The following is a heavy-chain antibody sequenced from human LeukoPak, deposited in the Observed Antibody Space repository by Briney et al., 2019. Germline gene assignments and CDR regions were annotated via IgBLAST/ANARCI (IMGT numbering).Heavy chain of an antibody. CDR1: GFTFSTYN. V-gene: IGHV3-48*01. D-gene: IGHD6-13*01. CDR2: ISSSSSTI. J-gene: IGHJ6*03. Sequence: GGSLRLSCAASGFTFSTYNMNWVRQAPGKGLGWVSYISSSSSTIYYADSVKGRFTISRDNAKNSLYLQMNSLRAEDTAVYYCARDPSIAAAQYYMDVWGKGTTVTVSS. CDR3: ARDPSIAAAQYYMDV.